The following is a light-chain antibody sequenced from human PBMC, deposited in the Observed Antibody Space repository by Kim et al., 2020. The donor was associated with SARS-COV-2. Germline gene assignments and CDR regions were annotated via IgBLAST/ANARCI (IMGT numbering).Light chain of an antibody. CDR3: QSYDSSLSGYV. Sequence: RVPIASTGSRSNIGAGYDVHWYQQLPGTAPKLLIYGNSNRPSGVPDRFSGSKSGTSVSLAITGLQAEDEADYYCQSYDSSLSGYVFGTGTKVTVL. CDR2: GNS. CDR1: RSNIGAGYD. V-gene: IGLV1-40*01. J-gene: IGLJ1*01.